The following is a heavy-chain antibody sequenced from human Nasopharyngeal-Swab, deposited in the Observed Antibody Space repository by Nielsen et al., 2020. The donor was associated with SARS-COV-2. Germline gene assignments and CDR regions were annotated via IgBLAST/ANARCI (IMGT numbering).Heavy chain of an antibody. Sequence: GESLKISCAASGFTFSSYSMNWVRQAPGRGLEWVSYISSSSSTIYYVDSVKGRFTISRDNAKNSLYLQMNSLRPEDTALYYCAKGPPNYYDSSGYYLDYWGQGTLVTVSS. D-gene: IGHD3-22*01. CDR3: AKGPPNYYDSSGYYLDY. CDR2: ISSSSSTI. J-gene: IGHJ4*02. CDR1: GFTFSSYS. V-gene: IGHV3-48*04.